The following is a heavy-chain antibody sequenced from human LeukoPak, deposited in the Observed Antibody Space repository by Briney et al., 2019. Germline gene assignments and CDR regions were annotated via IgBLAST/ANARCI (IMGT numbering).Heavy chain of an antibody. V-gene: IGHV4-4*02. D-gene: IGHD5-18*01. CDR2: IHRSGDI. CDR1: GVSVSGNNW. Sequence: SETLSLTCAVSGVSVSGNNWWTWVRQPLGEGLEWIGEIHRSGDIKYSPSLQTRVTISMDRSMNHLSLNLNSVTATDTAVYFCATRDQSRTDVVPPDYWGQGALVTVSS. CDR3: ATRDQSRTDVVPPDY. J-gene: IGHJ4*02.